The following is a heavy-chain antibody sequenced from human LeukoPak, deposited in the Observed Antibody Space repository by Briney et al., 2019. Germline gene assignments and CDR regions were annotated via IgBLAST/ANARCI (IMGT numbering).Heavy chain of an antibody. CDR3: ARDGNFDWLYFDY. Sequence: GGSLRLSCSASGFTFSSYGMHWVRQAPGKGLEWVAFIRYDGSNKYHADSVKGRFTISRDNSKNTLYLQMNSLRAEDTAVYYCARDGNFDWLYFDYWGQGTLVTVSS. D-gene: IGHD3-9*01. V-gene: IGHV3-30*02. J-gene: IGHJ4*02. CDR1: GFTFSSYG. CDR2: IRYDGSNK.